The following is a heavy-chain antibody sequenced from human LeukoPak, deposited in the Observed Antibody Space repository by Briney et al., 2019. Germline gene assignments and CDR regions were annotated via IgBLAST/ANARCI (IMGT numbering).Heavy chain of an antibody. CDR3: ARSTELSDPYFYYGMDV. CDR2: ISIASGTI. CDR1: GFSFRSFE. Sequence: PGGSLRLSRAASGFSFRSFEMSWVRQAPGKGLECIAYISIASGTIYHADSVKGRFTISRDNANNSLYLQMNSLRAEDTAIYYCARSTELSDPYFYYGMDVWGQGTTVTVSS. V-gene: IGHV3-48*03. D-gene: IGHD1-26*01. J-gene: IGHJ6*02.